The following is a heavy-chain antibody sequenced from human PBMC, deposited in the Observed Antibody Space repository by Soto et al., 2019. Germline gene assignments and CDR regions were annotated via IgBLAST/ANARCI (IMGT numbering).Heavy chain of an antibody. CDR2: INSDGSST. CDR3: ARVPTYDSSGYYPDY. J-gene: IGHJ4*02. Sequence: EVQLVESGGGLVQPGGSLRLSCAASGFTFSSYWMHWVRQAPGKGLIWVSRINSDGSSTNYADSVKGRFTISRDNTKNKLYLQMNSLRAEDTSVYYCARVPTYDSSGYYPDYWGQGTLVTVSS. V-gene: IGHV3-74*01. D-gene: IGHD3-22*01. CDR1: GFTFSSYW.